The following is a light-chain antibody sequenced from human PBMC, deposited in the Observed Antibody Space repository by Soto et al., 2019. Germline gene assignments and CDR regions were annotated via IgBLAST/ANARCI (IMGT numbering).Light chain of an antibody. CDR3: QSYNDWPLT. CDR2: GAS. Sequence: EVVMTQSPATLSVSPGERATLSCRASRSVSSNLAWYQQEPGRAPRLLIYGASTRASGIPTRFSGSGSGTEFTLTISSLQSEDFAVYFCQSYNDWPLTFGGGTKVGI. J-gene: IGKJ4*01. V-gene: IGKV3D-15*01. CDR1: RSVSSN.